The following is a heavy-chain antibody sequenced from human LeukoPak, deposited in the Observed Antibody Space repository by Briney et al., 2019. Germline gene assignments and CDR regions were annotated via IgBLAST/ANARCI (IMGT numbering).Heavy chain of an antibody. D-gene: IGHD6-19*01. CDR2: ISSSGSTI. Sequence: GGSLRLSCAASRFTFSSYEMNWVRQAPGKGLEWVSYISSSGSTIYYADSVKGRFTISRDNAKNSLYLQMNSLRAEDTAVYYCARGGIAVAEFYFDYWGQGTLVTVSS. CDR3: ARGGIAVAEFYFDY. CDR1: RFTFSSYE. J-gene: IGHJ4*02. V-gene: IGHV3-48*03.